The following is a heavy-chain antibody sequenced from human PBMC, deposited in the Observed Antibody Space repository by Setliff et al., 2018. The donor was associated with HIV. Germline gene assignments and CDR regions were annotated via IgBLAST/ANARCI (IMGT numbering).Heavy chain of an antibody. CDR1: GYSISSGYY. Sequence: PSETLSLTCTVSGYSISSGYYWGWIRQPPGKGLEWIGYIYYSGSTNYNPSLKSRVTISVDTSKNQFSLKLSSVTAADTAVYYCARGMLRSSWYAHHDAFDIWGQGTMVTVSS. V-gene: IGHV4-61*01. D-gene: IGHD6-13*01. J-gene: IGHJ3*02. CDR3: ARGMLRSSWYAHHDAFDI. CDR2: IYYSGST.